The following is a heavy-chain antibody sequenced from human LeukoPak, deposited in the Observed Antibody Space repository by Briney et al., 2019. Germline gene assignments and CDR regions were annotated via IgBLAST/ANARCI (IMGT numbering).Heavy chain of an antibody. CDR1: GFTFSSYG. CDR3: ARGYSSSSYYYYYMDV. J-gene: IGHJ6*03. V-gene: IGHV3-33*08. Sequence: PGGSLRLSCTAFGFTFSSYGMHWVRQAPGKGLEWVAVIWYDGSNKYYADSVKGRFTISRDNSKNTLYLQMNSLRAEDTAVYYCARGYSSSSYYYYYMDVWGKGTTVTVSS. CDR2: IWYDGSNK. D-gene: IGHD6-6*01.